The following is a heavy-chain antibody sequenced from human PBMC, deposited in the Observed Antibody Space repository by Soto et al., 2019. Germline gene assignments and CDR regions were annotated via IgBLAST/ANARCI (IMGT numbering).Heavy chain of an antibody. CDR1: GFTFSSYS. J-gene: IGHJ3*02. V-gene: IGHV3-21*01. D-gene: IGHD6-13*01. CDR3: ARVVAAAGNRAFDI. Sequence: PGGSLILSCAASGFTFSSYSMNWVRQAPGKGLEWVSSISSSSSYIYYADSVKGRFTISRDNAKNSLYLQMNSLRAEDTAVYYCARVVAAAGNRAFDIWGQGTMVTVSS. CDR2: ISSSSSYI.